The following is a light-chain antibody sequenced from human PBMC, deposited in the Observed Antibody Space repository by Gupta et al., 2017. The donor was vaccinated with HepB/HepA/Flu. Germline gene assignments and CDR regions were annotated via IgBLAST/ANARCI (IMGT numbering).Light chain of an antibody. CDR2: KAS. CDR1: QSISSW. J-gene: IGKJ4*01. V-gene: IGKV1-5*03. CDR3: QHDNSSSSS. Sequence: DSQMTQSPSTLSASVGDRVTITCRASQSISSWLAWYQQKPGKPPKLLIYKASRVESGVPSRFSGSGSGTEFTLTISSLQPDDFATYYCQHDNSSSSSFGGGTKVDIK.